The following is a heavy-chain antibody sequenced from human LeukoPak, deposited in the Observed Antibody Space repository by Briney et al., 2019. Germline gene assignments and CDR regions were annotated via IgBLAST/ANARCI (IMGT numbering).Heavy chain of an antibody. Sequence: PSGTLSLTCAVSGGSISSSNWWSWVRQPPGKGLEWIGEVYHSGITNYNPSLKSRVTISVDKSKNQFSLKLSSVTAADTAVYYCAREGCSSTSCYARWFDPWGQGTLVTVSS. V-gene: IGHV4-4*02. CDR1: GGSISSSNW. CDR3: AREGCSSTSCYARWFDP. J-gene: IGHJ5*02. CDR2: VYHSGIT. D-gene: IGHD2-2*01.